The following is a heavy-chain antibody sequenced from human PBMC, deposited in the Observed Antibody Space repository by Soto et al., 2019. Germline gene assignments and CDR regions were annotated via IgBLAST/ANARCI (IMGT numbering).Heavy chain of an antibody. V-gene: IGHV3-72*01. CDR1: GFSLSDHY. CDR3: ADLTWSGSYLA. D-gene: IGHD3-3*01. Sequence: EVQLVESGGDLVQPGGSLRLSCVASGFSLSDHYMDWVRQAPGEGLEWVGRIKNRPNSYTTNYAESVKGRFTISRDDSKNSLFLQMNSLTTEDTAIYYCADLTWSGSYLAWGQGTLVTVSS. CDR2: IKNRPNSYTT. J-gene: IGHJ4*02.